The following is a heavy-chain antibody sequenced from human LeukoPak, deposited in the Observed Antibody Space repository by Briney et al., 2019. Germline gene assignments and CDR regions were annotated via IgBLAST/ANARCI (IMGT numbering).Heavy chain of an antibody. V-gene: IGHV1-2*02. Sequence: GASVKVSCKASGYTFTGYYMHWVRQAPGQGLEWMGWINPNSGGTNYAQKFQGRVTMTRDTSISTAYMELSRLRSEDTAVYYCARPIHTPRNWNPSYYYYGMDVWGQGTTVTVSS. J-gene: IGHJ6*02. CDR2: INPNSGGT. CDR1: GYTFTGYY. D-gene: IGHD1-20*01. CDR3: ARPIHTPRNWNPSYYYYGMDV.